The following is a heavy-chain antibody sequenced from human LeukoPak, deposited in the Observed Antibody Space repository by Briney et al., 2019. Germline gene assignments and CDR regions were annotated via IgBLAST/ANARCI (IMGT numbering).Heavy chain of an antibody. J-gene: IGHJ4*02. CDR1: GGSFRSNT. CDR2: IVPIIATP. V-gene: IGHV1-69*13. Sequence: GASVKVSCKASGGSFRSNTISWVRQAPGQGLEWMGGIVPIIATPHSAQKFQGRVTITADESASTVYMEVTGLRSADTGVYYCARGFRSSWSYFEYWGQGALVTVSS. CDR3: ARGFRSSWSYFEY. D-gene: IGHD6-13*01.